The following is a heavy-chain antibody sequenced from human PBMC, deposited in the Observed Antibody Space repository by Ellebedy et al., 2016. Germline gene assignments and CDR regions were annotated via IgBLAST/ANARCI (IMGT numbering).Heavy chain of an antibody. CDR2: INHSGST. CDR1: GGSFSGYY. Sequence: SETLSLXXAVYGGSFSGYYWSWIRQPPGKGLEWIGEINHSGSTNYNPSLKSRVTISVDTSKNQFSLKLSSVTAADTAVYYCARLGRMGSSWYGSDYWGQGTLVTVSS. D-gene: IGHD6-13*01. CDR3: ARLGRMGSSWYGSDY. J-gene: IGHJ4*02. V-gene: IGHV4-34*01.